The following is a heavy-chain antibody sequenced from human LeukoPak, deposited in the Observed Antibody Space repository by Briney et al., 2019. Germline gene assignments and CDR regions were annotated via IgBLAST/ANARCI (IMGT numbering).Heavy chain of an antibody. Sequence: GGSLRLSCAASGFTFSSYSMNWVRQAPGKGLEWLSYISSSSSTIYYADSVKGRFTISRDNAKNSLYLQMNSLRAEDTAVYYCARGDCSGGSCYLSLTTIDYWGQGTLVTASS. J-gene: IGHJ4*02. V-gene: IGHV3-48*01. D-gene: IGHD2-15*01. CDR1: GFTFSSYS. CDR3: ARGDCSGGSCYLSLTTIDY. CDR2: ISSSSSTI.